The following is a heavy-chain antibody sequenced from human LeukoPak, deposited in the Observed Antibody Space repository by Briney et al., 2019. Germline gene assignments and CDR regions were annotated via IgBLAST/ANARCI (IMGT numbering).Heavy chain of an antibody. D-gene: IGHD5-12*01. CDR1: GFTFSSYN. CDR2: ISSSSSTI. V-gene: IGHV3-48*04. Sequence: PGGSLRLSCAASGFTFSSYNMNWVRQAPGKGLEWVSYISSSSSTIYYADSVMGRFTISRDNAKNSLYLQMNSLRAEDTAVYFCARGYDGHYDYWGQGTLVTVSS. CDR3: ARGYDGHYDY. J-gene: IGHJ4*02.